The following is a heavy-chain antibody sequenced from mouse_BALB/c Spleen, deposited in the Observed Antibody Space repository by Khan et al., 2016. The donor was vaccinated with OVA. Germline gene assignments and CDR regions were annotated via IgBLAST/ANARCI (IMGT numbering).Heavy chain of an antibody. CDR1: GFSLTSHG. Sequence: QVQLKESGPGLVAPSQSLSITCTVSGFSLTSHGVHWVRQPPGKGLEWLGVIWAGGSTNYNSALMSRLSISHDSSKSQVFLKMNSLQTDDTARYYCARKREPDYFDYWGQGTTLTVSS. J-gene: IGHJ2*01. V-gene: IGHV2-9*02. CDR3: ARKREPDYFDY. CDR2: IWAGGST.